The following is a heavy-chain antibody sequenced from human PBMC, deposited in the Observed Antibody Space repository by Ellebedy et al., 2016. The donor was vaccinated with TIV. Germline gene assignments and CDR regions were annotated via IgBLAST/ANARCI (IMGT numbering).Heavy chain of an antibody. J-gene: IGHJ5*02. CDR2: MTGTGDVT. Sequence: PGGSLRLSCAASGFTFRSHAMSWVRQAPGKGLEWVSLMTGTGDVTDYADSVKGRFIISRDNSKNTLYLQMNSLTSEDTGFYYCTTPRLAYASGPWGQGTLVTVSS. CDR1: GFTFRSHA. V-gene: IGHV3-23*01. D-gene: IGHD3-10*01. CDR3: TTPRLAYASGP.